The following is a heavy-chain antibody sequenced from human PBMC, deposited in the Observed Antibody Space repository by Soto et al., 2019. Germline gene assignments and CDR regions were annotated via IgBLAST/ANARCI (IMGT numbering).Heavy chain of an antibody. CDR3: ATGYGSGCRAFDS. CDR2: INPILSMS. V-gene: IGHV1-69*02. CDR1: GDTFNFYS. Sequence: QVQLVQSGADVQRPGSWVRVSCKASGDTFNFYSINWVRQAPGLGLQWMGRINPILSMSNYAPRFQGRVTMTADKSTSTAYMELSSLRSEDTAMYYCATGYGSGCRAFDSWGQGALVTVSS. J-gene: IGHJ4*02. D-gene: IGHD3-10*01.